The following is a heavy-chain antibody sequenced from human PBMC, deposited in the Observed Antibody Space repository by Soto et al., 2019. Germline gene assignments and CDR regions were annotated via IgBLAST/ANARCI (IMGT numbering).Heavy chain of an antibody. J-gene: IGHJ3*02. CDR1: GFTFSSYA. V-gene: IGHV3-9*01. CDR3: AKETYPMGSSGFGELLAGAFDI. Sequence: PGGSLRLSCAACGFTFSSYAMHWVRQAPGKGLEWVSGISWNSGSIGYADSVKGRFTISRDNAKNSLYLQMNSLRAEDTALYYCAKETYPMGSSGFGELLAGAFDIWGQGTMVTVSS. D-gene: IGHD3-10*01. CDR2: ISWNSGSI.